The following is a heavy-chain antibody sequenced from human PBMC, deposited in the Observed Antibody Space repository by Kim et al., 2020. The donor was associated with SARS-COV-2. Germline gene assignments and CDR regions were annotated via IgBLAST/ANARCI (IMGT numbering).Heavy chain of an antibody. CDR3: ARVRRWAYYYGSGSPPFDY. V-gene: IGHV1-2*02. Sequence: ASVKVSCKASGYTFTGYYMHWVRQAPGQGLEWMGWINPNSGGTNYAQKFQGRVTMTRDTSISTAYMELSRLRSDDTAVYYCARVRRWAYYYGSGSPPFDYWGQGTLVTVSS. CDR2: INPNSGGT. CDR1: GYTFTGYY. J-gene: IGHJ4*02. D-gene: IGHD3-10*01.